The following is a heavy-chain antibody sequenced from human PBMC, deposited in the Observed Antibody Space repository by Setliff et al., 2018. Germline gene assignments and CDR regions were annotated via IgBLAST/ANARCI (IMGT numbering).Heavy chain of an antibody. CDR1: GYTFTSYD. V-gene: IGHV1-8*03. Sequence: ASVKVSCKASGYTFTSYDINWVRQASGQGLEWMGWMNPNSGNTGYAQKFQGRVTITRNTSINTAYMGLRRLRSDDTAMYYCERRRYNDSSGYYYFDYWGQGTLVTVSS. D-gene: IGHD3-22*01. J-gene: IGHJ4*02. CDR3: ERRRYNDSSGYYYFDY. CDR2: MNPNSGNT.